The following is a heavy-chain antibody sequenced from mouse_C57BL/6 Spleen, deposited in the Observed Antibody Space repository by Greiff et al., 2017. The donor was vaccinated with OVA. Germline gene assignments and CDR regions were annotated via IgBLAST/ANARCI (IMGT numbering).Heavy chain of an antibody. CDR3: ARDDYSFDY. V-gene: IGHV5-6*02. J-gene: IGHJ2*01. Sequence: DVKLQESGGDLVKPGGSLKLSCAASGFTFSSYGMSWVRQTPDKRLEWVATISSGGSYTYYPDSVKGRFTISRDNAKNTLYLQMSSLKSEDTAMYYCARDDYSFDYWGQGTTLTVSS. CDR1: GFTFSSYG. D-gene: IGHD2-4*01. CDR2: ISSGGSYT.